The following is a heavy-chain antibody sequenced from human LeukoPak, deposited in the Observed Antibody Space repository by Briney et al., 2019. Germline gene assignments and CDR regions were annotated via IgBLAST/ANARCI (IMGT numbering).Heavy chain of an antibody. V-gene: IGHV4-39*07. J-gene: IGHJ2*01. D-gene: IGHD6-13*01. CDR1: GGSISSNSYY. Sequence: SETLSLTCIVSGGSISSNSYYWGWIRQPPGKGLEWIGSIYYSGSTYYNPSLKSRVTISVDTSKNQFSLKLSSVTAADTAVYYCARVYYSSSYDYWYFDLWGRGTLVTVSS. CDR3: ARVYYSSSYDYWYFDL. CDR2: IYYSGST.